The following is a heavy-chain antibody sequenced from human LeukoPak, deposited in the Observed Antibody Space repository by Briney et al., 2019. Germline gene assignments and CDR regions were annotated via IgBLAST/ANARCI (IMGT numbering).Heavy chain of an antibody. CDR1: GYNFTNYW. CDR3: ARHFRSNGDYGPPDY. V-gene: IGHV5-51*01. D-gene: IGHD4-17*01. Sequence: GESLRISCKASGYNFTNYWIGWVRQMPGKGLEWMGIIHPSDSDTRYSPSFQGQVSISVDKSSNTAYIQWSSLKASDTAMYYCARHFRSNGDYGPPDYWGQGTLVTVSS. J-gene: IGHJ4*02. CDR2: IHPSDSDT.